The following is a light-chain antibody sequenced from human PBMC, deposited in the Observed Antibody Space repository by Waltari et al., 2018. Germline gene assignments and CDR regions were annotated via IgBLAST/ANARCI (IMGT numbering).Light chain of an antibody. V-gene: IGLV3-21*03. J-gene: IGLJ2*01. CDR1: NIGSKS. CDR2: DDS. Sequence: SYVLTQPPSVSVAPGKTARITCGGNNIGSKSVHWYQQKQGQAPVLVVYDDSDRPSGIPERFSGSNSGNTATLTISRVEAGDEADYYCQVWDSNTYHVVFGGGTKLTVL. CDR3: QVWDSNTYHVV.